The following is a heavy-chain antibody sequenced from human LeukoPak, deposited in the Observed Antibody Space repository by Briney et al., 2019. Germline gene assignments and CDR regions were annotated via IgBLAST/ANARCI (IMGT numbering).Heavy chain of an antibody. CDR2: IRQDGGEK. V-gene: IGHV3-7*01. CDR3: ARMSPRSGYFAY. D-gene: IGHD3-3*01. J-gene: IGHJ4*02. Sequence: GGSLRLSCAASGFTFSSYWMSWVRQAPGKGLEWVASIRQDGGEKYYVDSVKGRFSISRDNAKSSLYLQMNSLRAEDTAVYYCARMSPRSGYFAYWGQGTLVTVSS. CDR1: GFTFSSYW.